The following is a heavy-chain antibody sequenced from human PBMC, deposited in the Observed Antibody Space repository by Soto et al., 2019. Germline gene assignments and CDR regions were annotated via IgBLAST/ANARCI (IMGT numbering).Heavy chain of an antibody. D-gene: IGHD3-22*01. J-gene: IGHJ5*02. V-gene: IGHV1-18*01. Sequence: GASVKVSCKASGYTFTSYGISWVRQAPGQGLEWMGWISAYNGNTNYAQKLQGRVTMTTDTSTSTAYMELRSLRSDDTAVYYCARSSYYNDSSGYPEWLDPWGQGTLVTVSS. CDR3: ARSSYYNDSSGYPEWLDP. CDR1: GYTFTSYG. CDR2: ISAYNGNT.